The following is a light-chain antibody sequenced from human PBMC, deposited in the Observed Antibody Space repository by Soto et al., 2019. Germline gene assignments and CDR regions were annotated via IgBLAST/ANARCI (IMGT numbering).Light chain of an antibody. J-gene: IGKJ1*01. CDR3: QQYSNWPWT. Sequence: EIVMTQSPATLSVSPGGRATLSCRASQSISDTLAWYQQKPGQAPRLLIYSASRRATGFPGRFSGSGSGTDFTLTISSLQSEDLAVYYCQQYSNWPWTFGQGAKVDIK. CDR1: QSISDT. V-gene: IGKV3-15*01. CDR2: SAS.